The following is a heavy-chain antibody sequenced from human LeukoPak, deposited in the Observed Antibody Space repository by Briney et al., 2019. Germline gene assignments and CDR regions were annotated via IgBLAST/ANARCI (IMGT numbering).Heavy chain of an antibody. V-gene: IGHV3-9*01. D-gene: IGHD5-12*01. Sequence: PGGSLRLSCEASGFTFSSYSMNWVRQAPGKGLEWVSGISCNSGSIGYADSVKGRFTISRDNAKNSLYLQMNSLRAEDTALYYCAKGYSGYDLPFDYWGQGTLVTVSS. CDR2: ISCNSGSI. CDR3: AKGYSGYDLPFDY. CDR1: GFTFSSYS. J-gene: IGHJ4*02.